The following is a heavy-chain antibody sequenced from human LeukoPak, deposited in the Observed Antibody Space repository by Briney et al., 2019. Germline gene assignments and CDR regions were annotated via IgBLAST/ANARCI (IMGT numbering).Heavy chain of an antibody. CDR1: GFTFSSYA. D-gene: IGHD6-19*01. CDR2: ISSTSSYI. Sequence: GGSLRLSCAASGFTFSSYAMNWVRQPPGKGLEWVSSISSTSSYIYYADSVKGRYTISRDNAKNSLYLKMNSLRAEDTAVYYCARKSSAVAGPFDYWGEGTLVTVYS. CDR3: ARKSSAVAGPFDY. J-gene: IGHJ4*02. V-gene: IGHV3-21*01.